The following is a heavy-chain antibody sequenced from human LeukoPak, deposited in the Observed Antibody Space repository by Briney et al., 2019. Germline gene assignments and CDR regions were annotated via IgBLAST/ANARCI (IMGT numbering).Heavy chain of an antibody. CDR2: ISGYNGNT. D-gene: IGHD2-2*01. V-gene: IGHV1-18*01. CDR1: GYTFGNYG. J-gene: IGHJ5*02. CDR3: VRIGCSSTSCYGNSVDP. Sequence: GASVKVSCKTSGYTFGNYGLNWVRQAPGQGLEWMGWISGYNGNTLYAQKFQGRVTMTTDTSTSTAYMELRSLRSDDTAVYYCVRIGCSSTSCYGNSVDPWGQGTLVTVSS.